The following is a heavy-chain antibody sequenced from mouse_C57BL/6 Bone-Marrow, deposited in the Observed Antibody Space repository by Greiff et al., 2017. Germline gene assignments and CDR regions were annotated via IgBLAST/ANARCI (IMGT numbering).Heavy chain of an antibody. D-gene: IGHD2-12*01. Sequence: QVHVKQPGAELVKPGASVKLSCKASGYTFTSYWMPWVKQRPGRGLEWIGRIDPNSGGTKYNEKFKSKATLTVDKPSSTAYMQLSSLTSEDSAVYYCAMDSYYGYYAMDYWGQGTSVTVSS. CDR1: GYTFTSYW. CDR2: IDPNSGGT. CDR3: AMDSYYGYYAMDY. V-gene: IGHV1-72*01. J-gene: IGHJ4*01.